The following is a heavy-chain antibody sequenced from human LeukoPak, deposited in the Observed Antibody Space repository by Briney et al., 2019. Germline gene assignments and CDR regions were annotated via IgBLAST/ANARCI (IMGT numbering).Heavy chain of an antibody. V-gene: IGHV3-21*01. J-gene: IGHJ5*02. CDR1: GFSFSDYS. CDR2: INSRSNDI. D-gene: IGHD3-3*01. Sequence: GGSLRLSCVASGFSFSDYSMNWVRQAPGKGLEWVSSINSRSNDIYYADSVKGRFTISRDNAKNSLYLQMNSLRAEDTAVYYCARDTTYYDFWSGYYLWGQGTLVTVSS. CDR3: ARDTTYYDFWSGYYL.